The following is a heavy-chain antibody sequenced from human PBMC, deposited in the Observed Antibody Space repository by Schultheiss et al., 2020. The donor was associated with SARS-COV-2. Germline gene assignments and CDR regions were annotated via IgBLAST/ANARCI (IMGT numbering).Heavy chain of an antibody. CDR2: IKSKTDGGTT. CDR1: AFTFNDAW. CDR3: TTLAVAGTFYFDY. Sequence: GGSLRLSCAASAFTFNDAWMSWVRQAPGKGLEWVGRIKSKTDGGTTDYAAPVKGRFTISRDDSKNTLYLQMNSLKTEDTAVYYCTTLAVAGTFYFDYWGQGTLVTVSS. D-gene: IGHD6-19*01. V-gene: IGHV3-15*01. J-gene: IGHJ4*02.